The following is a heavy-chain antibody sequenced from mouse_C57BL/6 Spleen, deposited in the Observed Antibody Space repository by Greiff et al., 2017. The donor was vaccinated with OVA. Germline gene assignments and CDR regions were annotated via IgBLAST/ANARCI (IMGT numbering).Heavy chain of an antibody. V-gene: IGHV1-64*01. J-gene: IGHJ2*01. CDR3: ARGGDDYDDDY. D-gene: IGHD2-4*01. CDR1: GYTFTSYW. Sequence: QVQLQQPGAELVKPGASVKLSCKASGYTFTSYWMHWVKQRPGQGLEWIGMIHPNSGSTNYNEKFKSKATLTLDKSSSTAYMQLSSLTSEDSAVYYCARGGDDYDDDYWGQGTTLTVSS. CDR2: IHPNSGST.